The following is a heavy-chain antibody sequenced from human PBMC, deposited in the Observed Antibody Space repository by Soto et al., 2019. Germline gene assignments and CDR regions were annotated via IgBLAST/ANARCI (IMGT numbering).Heavy chain of an antibody. V-gene: IGHV3-21*01. Sequence: GSLRLSCAASVFTCSSYRMNWVRQAPGKGLEWVSSMSSSGSYIDYVDSVKGRFTISRDTAKNTLFLQMNSLRAEDTAVYYCARARGDYLFDYWGQGTLVTVSS. CDR2: MSSSGSYI. J-gene: IGHJ4*02. CDR3: ARARGDYLFDY. CDR1: VFTCSSYR. D-gene: IGHD4-17*01.